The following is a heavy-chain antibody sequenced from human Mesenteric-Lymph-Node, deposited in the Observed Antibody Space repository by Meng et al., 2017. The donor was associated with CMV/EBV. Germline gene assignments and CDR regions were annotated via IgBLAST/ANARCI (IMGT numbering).Heavy chain of an antibody. D-gene: IGHD6-13*01. V-gene: IGHV4-30-2*05. CDR2: IYHSGST. Sequence: GSGGSISSGGYAWSWIRQPPGKDLEWIGYIYHSGSTYYNPSLKSRVTISVDTSQNQFSLKLSAVTAADTAGYFCARSGRDSWYYFDYWGQGTLVTVSS. J-gene: IGHJ4*02. CDR1: GGSISSGGYA. CDR3: ARSGRDSWYYFDY.